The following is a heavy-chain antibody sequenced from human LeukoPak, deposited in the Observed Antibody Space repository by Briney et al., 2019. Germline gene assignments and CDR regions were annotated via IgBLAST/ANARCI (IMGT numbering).Heavy chain of an antibody. J-gene: IGHJ4*02. D-gene: IGHD4-11*01. Sequence: SQTLSLTCTVSGGSISSGGYYWSWIRQPPGEGLEWIGYIYHSGSTYYNPSLKSRVTISVDRSKNQFSLKLSSVTAADTAVYYCARDGDRNYGVDYWGQGTLVTVSS. CDR2: IYHSGST. CDR1: GGSISSGGYY. V-gene: IGHV4-30-2*01. CDR3: ARDGDRNYGVDY.